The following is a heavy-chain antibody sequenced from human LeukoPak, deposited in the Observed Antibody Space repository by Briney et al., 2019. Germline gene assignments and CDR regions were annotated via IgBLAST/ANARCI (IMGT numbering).Heavy chain of an antibody. J-gene: IGHJ4*02. CDR2: IYSGGST. V-gene: IGHV3-53*01. Sequence: PGGSLRLSCAASGFTVSSNYMSWVRQAPGKGLEWVSVIYSGGSTYYADSVKGRFTISRDNAKNSLYLQMNSLRAEDTAVYYCASQDSSGYIDYWGQGTLVTVSS. CDR1: GFTVSSNY. D-gene: IGHD3-22*01. CDR3: ASQDSSGYIDY.